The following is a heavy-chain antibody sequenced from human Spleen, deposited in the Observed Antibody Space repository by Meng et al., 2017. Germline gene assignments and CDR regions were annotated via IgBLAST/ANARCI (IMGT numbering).Heavy chain of an antibody. CDR2: INTNTGNP. J-gene: IGHJ4*02. Sequence: QVQLVQSGCELKEPGASVKVSCKASGYPFTTYTMHWVRQAPGQGLEWLGLINTNTGNPTYAPGFTGRFVFSLDTSISTAYLQISGLRAEDTAMYYCARTKEYYDSSFDLWGQGTLVTVSS. V-gene: IGHV7-4-1*02. CDR3: ARTKEYYDSSFDL. CDR1: GYPFTTYT. D-gene: IGHD3-22*01.